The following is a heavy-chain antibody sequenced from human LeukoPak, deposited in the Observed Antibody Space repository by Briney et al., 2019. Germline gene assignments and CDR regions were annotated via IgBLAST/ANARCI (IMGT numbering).Heavy chain of an antibody. CDR2: IWYDGSNK. D-gene: IGHD2-2*01. Sequence: GGSLRLSCAASGFTFSSYGMHWVRQAPGKGLEWVAVIWYDGSNKYYADSVKGRFTISRDNSKNTLYLQMNSLRAEDTAVYYCAKAACSSTSCYFYFDYWGQGTLVTVSS. CDR1: GFTFSSYG. V-gene: IGHV3-33*06. J-gene: IGHJ4*02. CDR3: AKAACSSTSCYFYFDY.